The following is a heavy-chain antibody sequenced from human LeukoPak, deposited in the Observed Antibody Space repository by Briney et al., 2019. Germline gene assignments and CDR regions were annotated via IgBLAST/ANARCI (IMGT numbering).Heavy chain of an antibody. Sequence: GGSLRLSCAASGFTFSSYAMHWVRQAPGKGLEWVAVISYDGSNKYYADSVKGRFTISRDNSKNTLYLQMNSLRAEDTAVYYCARDQCSGGSCYFGYYYYMDVWGKGTTVTVSS. J-gene: IGHJ6*03. V-gene: IGHV3-30*04. CDR3: ARDQCSGGSCYFGYYYYMDV. CDR1: GFTFSSYA. D-gene: IGHD2-15*01. CDR2: ISYDGSNK.